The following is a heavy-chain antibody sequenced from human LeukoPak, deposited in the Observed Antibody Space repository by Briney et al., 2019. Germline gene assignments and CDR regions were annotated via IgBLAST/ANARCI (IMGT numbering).Heavy chain of an antibody. CDR1: GYAFTGYN. D-gene: IGHD6-13*01. V-gene: IGHV1-2*02. CDR2: INPNSGGT. J-gene: IGHJ4*02. CDR3: ARSRIAAAVPNDY. Sequence: ASVKVSCKASGYAFTGYNMHWVRQAPGQGLEWMGWINPNSGGTNYAQKFQGRVTMTRDTSISTAYMELSRLRSDDTAVYYCARSRIAAAVPNDYWGQGTLVTVSS.